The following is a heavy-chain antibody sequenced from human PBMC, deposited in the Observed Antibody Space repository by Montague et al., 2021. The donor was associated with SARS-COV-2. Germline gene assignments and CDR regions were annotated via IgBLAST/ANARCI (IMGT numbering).Heavy chain of an antibody. CDR1: GGSITRNYY. Sequence: SETLSLTRTLSGGSITRNYYWGWIRQPPGKGLEWVGNIYYSGTTFINPSLESRVTISVDASKNQFSLNLTSVTAADTAVYYCARPLVRGVPKAFDIWGPGALVIVSS. D-gene: IGHD3-10*01. V-gene: IGHV4-39*01. CDR2: IYYSGTT. CDR3: ARPLVRGVPKAFDI. J-gene: IGHJ3*02.